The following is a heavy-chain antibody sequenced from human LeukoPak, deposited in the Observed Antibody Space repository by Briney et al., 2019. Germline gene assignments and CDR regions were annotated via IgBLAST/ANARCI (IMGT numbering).Heavy chain of an antibody. CDR1: GFTFSSYA. V-gene: IGHV3-23*01. CDR3: AKDMDVGGYGSGSYDY. J-gene: IGHJ4*02. D-gene: IGHD3-10*01. Sequence: PGGSLRLSCAASGFTFSSYAMSWVRQAPGKGLEWVSAFSGSGGGTYYADSVKGRFTISRDNSKNTLYLQMNSLRTEDTTVYYCAKDMDVGGYGSGSYDYWGQGTLVTVSS. CDR2: FSGSGGGT.